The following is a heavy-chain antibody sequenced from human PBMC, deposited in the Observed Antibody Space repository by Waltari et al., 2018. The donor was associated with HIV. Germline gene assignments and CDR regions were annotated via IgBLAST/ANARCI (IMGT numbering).Heavy chain of an antibody. CDR3: ARGLRLGELSLYKYAFDI. J-gene: IGHJ3*02. V-gene: IGHV4-4*07. Sequence: QVQLEESGPGLVKPSETLSLTCTVSGGSISSYYWSWIRLPAGKGLEWIGRSYTSGSTNYNPTRKSRVTLSVDTSMNQLSLKLSSVTAADTAVYYCARGLRLGELSLYKYAFDIWGQGTMVTVSS. CDR2: SYTSGST. D-gene: IGHD3-16*02. CDR1: GGSISSYY.